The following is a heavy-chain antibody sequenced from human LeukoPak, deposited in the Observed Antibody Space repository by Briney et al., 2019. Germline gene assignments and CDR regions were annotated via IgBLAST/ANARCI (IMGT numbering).Heavy chain of an antibody. CDR3: AKYYYDSGTYSFDY. V-gene: IGHV3-23*01. CDR1: GFAFSDYA. CDR2: ISGSDGTT. J-gene: IGHJ4*02. D-gene: IGHD3-10*01. Sequence: GGSLRLSCAASGFAFSDYAMTWVRQAPGKGLEWVSAISGSDGTTYYADSVKGRFTTSRDNSKNTLYLQMNSLRADDTAVYYCAKYYYDSGTYSFDYWGQGTLVTVSS.